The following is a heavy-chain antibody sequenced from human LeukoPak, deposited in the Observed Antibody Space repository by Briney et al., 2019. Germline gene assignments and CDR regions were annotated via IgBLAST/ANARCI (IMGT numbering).Heavy chain of an antibody. CDR2: INSSGGST. J-gene: IGHJ6*03. CDR1: GYIFISYY. Sequence: ASVKVSCKASGYIFISYYIHWVRQAPGQGLEWMGIINSSGGSTSYAQKFQGRVTMTRDTSTSTVYMELSSLRSDDTAVYYCARGYSSGWGKDYYYYYMDVWGKGTTVTVSS. CDR3: ARGYSSGWGKDYYYYYMDV. V-gene: IGHV1-46*01. D-gene: IGHD6-19*01.